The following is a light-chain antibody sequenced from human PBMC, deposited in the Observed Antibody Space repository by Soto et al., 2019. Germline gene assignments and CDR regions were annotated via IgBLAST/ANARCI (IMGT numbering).Light chain of an antibody. CDR3: QQRSNWPPIT. V-gene: IGKV3D-20*02. J-gene: IGKJ5*01. CDR2: GAS. Sequence: EIVLTQSPGTLSLSPGARATLSCRASQSVSSSNLAWYQQKPGQAPRLLIYGASSRATGIPDRFSGSGSGTDFTLTISRLEPEDFAVYYCQQRSNWPPITFGQGTRLE. CDR1: QSVSSSN.